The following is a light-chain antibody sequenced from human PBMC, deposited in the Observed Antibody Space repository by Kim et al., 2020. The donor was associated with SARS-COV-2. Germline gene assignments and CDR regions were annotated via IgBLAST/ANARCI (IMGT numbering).Light chain of an antibody. CDR1: STDGGGYNY. Sequence: PGQSVTLSCTGTSTDGGGYNYVSWYQHHPGQAPKLIIYDVTKRPSGVPDRFSGSKSGNTASLTISGLQAEDDGDYYCCSYTGFIYVFGTGTKVTVL. V-gene: IGLV2-11*01. CDR2: DVT. J-gene: IGLJ1*01. CDR3: CSYTGFIYV.